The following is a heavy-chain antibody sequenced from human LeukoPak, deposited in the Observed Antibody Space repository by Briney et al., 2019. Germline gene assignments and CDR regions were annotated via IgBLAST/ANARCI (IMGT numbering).Heavy chain of an antibody. V-gene: IGHV4-39*01. D-gene: IGHD6-19*01. CDR3: ASHSSGWARYYFDY. J-gene: IGHJ4*02. CDR2: IYYSGGT. Sequence: SETLSLTCTVSGGSISSSSYYWGWIRQPPGKGLEWIGSIYYSGGTYYNPSLKSRVTISVDTSKNQFSLKLSSVTAADTAVYYCASHSSGWARYYFDYWGQGTLVTVSS. CDR1: GGSISSSSYY.